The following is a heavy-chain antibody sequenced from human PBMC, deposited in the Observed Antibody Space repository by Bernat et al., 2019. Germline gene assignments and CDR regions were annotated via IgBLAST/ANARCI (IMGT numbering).Heavy chain of an antibody. D-gene: IGHD3-10*01. V-gene: IGHV3-48*01. CDR1: GFTFSSYS. Sequence: VQLVESGGGVVQPGRSLRLSCAASGFTFSSYSMNWVRQAPGKGLEWVSYISSSSSTIYYADSVKGRFTISRDNAKNSLYLQMNSLRVEDTAVYYCARDYYGSGSYYYYYGMDVWGQGTTVTVSS. CDR2: ISSSSSTI. CDR3: ARDYYGSGSYYYYYGMDV. J-gene: IGHJ6*02.